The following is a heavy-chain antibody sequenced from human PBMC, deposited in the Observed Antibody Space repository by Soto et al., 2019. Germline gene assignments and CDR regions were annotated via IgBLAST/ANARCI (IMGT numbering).Heavy chain of an antibody. V-gene: IGHV4-59*01. J-gene: IGHJ4*02. D-gene: IGHD5-18*01. CDR3: ARTLYRYGPRVDY. Sequence: QVQLQESGPGLVKPSETLSLTCTVSGGSISSYYWSWIRQPPGKGLEWIGYIYYRGSTNYNPSLKCRVTISVDTSKNQSSLKLSAVTAADTAVYYCARTLYRYGPRVDYWGQGTLVTVSS. CDR2: IYYRGST. CDR1: GGSISSYY.